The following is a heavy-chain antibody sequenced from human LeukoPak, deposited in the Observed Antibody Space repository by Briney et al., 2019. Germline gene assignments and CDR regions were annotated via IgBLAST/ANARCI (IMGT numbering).Heavy chain of an antibody. CDR2: IKQDGSEK. CDR3: ARGGPPDIVVVPAANLQVKQDAFDI. Sequence: PTGGSLRLYCAASGFTFSSYWMSWVRQAPGKGLEWVANIKQDGSEKYYVDSVKGRFTISRDNAKNSLYLQMNSLRAEDTAVYYCARGGPPDIVVVPAANLQVKQDAFDIWGQGTMVTVSS. J-gene: IGHJ3*02. V-gene: IGHV3-7*01. CDR1: GFTFSSYW. D-gene: IGHD2-2*01.